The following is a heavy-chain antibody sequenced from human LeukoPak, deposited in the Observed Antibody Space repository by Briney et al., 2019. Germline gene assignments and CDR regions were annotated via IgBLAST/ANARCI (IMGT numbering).Heavy chain of an antibody. V-gene: IGHV3-43*02. CDR1: GFTFDDYA. CDR2: ISGDGGST. D-gene: IGHD5-12*01. CDR3: AKPNSGYDHFDY. J-gene: IGHJ4*02. Sequence: GGSLRLSCAASGFTFDDYAMHWVRQAPGKGLAWVSLISGDGGSTYYADSAKGRFTISRDNSKNSRYLQMNSLRTEDTALYYCAKPNSGYDHFDYWGQGTLVTVSS.